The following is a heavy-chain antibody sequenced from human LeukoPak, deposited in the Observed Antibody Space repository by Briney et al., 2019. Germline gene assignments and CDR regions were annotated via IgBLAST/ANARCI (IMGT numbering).Heavy chain of an antibody. J-gene: IGHJ6*02. CDR3: AKYLTARGPPYALDV. CDR1: EFTFSSYA. CDR2: ITVSGGTT. Sequence: GGSLRLSCAASEFTFSSYAMQWVRQAPGKGLEWVSGITVSGGTTYYTNSVKGRFTISRDNSKDTLYLQMNSLRAEDTAVYYCAKYLTARGPPYALDVWGQGTTVTVSS. D-gene: IGHD1-14*01. V-gene: IGHV3-23*01.